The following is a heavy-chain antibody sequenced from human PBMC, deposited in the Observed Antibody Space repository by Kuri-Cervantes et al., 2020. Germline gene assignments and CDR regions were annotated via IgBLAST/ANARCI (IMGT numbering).Heavy chain of an antibody. CDR3: ARASYYDSSGYYGGGTPFDY. V-gene: IGHV4-59*01. CDR1: GGSFSGYY. CDR2: IYYSGST. D-gene: IGHD3-22*01. Sequence: SETLSLTCAVYGGSFSGYYWSWIRQPPGKGLEWIGYIYYSGSTNYNPSLKSRVTISVDTSKDQFSLKLSSVTAADTAVYYCARASYYDSSGYYGGGTPFDYWGQGTLVTVSS. J-gene: IGHJ4*02.